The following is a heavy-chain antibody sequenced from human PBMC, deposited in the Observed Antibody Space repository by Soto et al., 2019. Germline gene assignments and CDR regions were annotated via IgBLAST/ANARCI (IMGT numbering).Heavy chain of an antibody. D-gene: IGHD4-17*01. V-gene: IGHV4-59*01. CDR2: IYYSGST. CDR3: ASSLTTVTSVFDY. CDR1: GGSISSYY. J-gene: IGHJ4*02. Sequence: SETLSLTCTVSGGSISSYYWSWIRQPPGKGLEWIGYIYYSGSTNYNPSLKSRVTISVDTSKNQLSLKLSSVTAADTAVYYCASSLTTVTSVFDYWGQGTLVTVSS.